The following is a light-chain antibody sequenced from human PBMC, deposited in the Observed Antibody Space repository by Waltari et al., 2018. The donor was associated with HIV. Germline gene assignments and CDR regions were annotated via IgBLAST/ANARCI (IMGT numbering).Light chain of an antibody. V-gene: IGLV1-40*01. J-gene: IGLJ3*02. CDR3: QSYDSSLSGSGV. CDR1: SSNIGAGYD. Sequence: QSVLTQPPSVSGAPGQRVTISCTGSSSNIGAGYDVHWYQQLPGTAPKLLIYGKGKRPSGGPDRFPGSKSGTSASLAITGLQAEDEADYYCQSYDSSLSGSGVFGGWTKLTVL. CDR2: GKG.